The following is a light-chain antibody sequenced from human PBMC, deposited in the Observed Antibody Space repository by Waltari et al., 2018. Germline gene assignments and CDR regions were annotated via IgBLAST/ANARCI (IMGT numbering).Light chain of an antibody. CDR2: DDT. CDR3: QVWDSGSDHHV. Sequence: SFVLTQPPSVSVAPGQTARITCGGRTIGSKSVQWFQQKPGQAPVLVVFDDTERPSGIPDRVSGSNSGNTATLTIDRVEPGDEADYYCQVWDSGSDHHVFGTGTKVTVL. CDR1: TIGSKS. J-gene: IGLJ1*01. V-gene: IGLV3-21*02.